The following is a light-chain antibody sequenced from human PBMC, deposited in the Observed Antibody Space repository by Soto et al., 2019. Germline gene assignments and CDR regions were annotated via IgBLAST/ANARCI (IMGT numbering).Light chain of an antibody. V-gene: IGLV2-14*01. CDR3: NSYTSSSTYV. Sequence: LAQPASVSGSPGQSITISCTGTSSDVGGYNYVSWYQQHPGKAPKLMIYDVSNRPSGVSNRFSGSKSGNTASLTISGLQAEDEADYYCNSYTSSSTYVFGTGTKVTVL. CDR2: DVS. J-gene: IGLJ1*01. CDR1: SSDVGGYNY.